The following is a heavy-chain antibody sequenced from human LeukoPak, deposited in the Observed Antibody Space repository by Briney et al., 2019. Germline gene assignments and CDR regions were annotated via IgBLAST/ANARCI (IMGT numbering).Heavy chain of an antibody. V-gene: IGHV3-33*01. CDR2: IWYDGSNK. Sequence: GGSLRLSCAASGFTSSSYGMHWVRQAPGKGLEWVAVIWYDGSNKYYADSVKGRFTISRDNSKNTLYLQMNSLRAEDTAVYYCARVSSSSAGLLDYWGQGTLVTVSS. J-gene: IGHJ4*02. D-gene: IGHD6-6*01. CDR3: ARVSSSSAGLLDY. CDR1: GFTSSSYG.